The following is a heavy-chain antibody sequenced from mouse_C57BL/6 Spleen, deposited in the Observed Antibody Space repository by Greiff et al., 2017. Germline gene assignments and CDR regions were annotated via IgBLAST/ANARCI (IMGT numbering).Heavy chain of an antibody. D-gene: IGHD1-1*01. V-gene: IGHV1-15*01. CDR2: IDPETGGT. CDR1: GYTFTDYE. J-gene: IGHJ1*03. CDR3: TKGDYYGRSLWYFDV. Sequence: VQLQQSGAELVRPGASVTLSCKASGYTFTDYEMHWVKQTPVHGLEWIGAIDPETGGTAYNQKFKGKAILTADKSSSTAYMELRSLTSEDSAVYYCTKGDYYGRSLWYFDVWGTGTTVTVSS.